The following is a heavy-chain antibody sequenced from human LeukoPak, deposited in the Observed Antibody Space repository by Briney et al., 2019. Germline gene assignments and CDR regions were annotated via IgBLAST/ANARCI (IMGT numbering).Heavy chain of an antibody. CDR1: GFTFSSYA. V-gene: IGHV3-30*04. D-gene: IGHD3/OR15-3a*01. CDR2: ISFDGRDK. Sequence: GRSLRLSCAASGFTFSSYAIHWVRQAPGKGLEWVAVISFDGRDKHHADSVKGRFTISRDNSKNTLYLQMSSLRVEDTAMYYCARDLRKSADYYFDYWGQGTLVTVSS. CDR3: ARDLRKSADYYFDY. J-gene: IGHJ4*02.